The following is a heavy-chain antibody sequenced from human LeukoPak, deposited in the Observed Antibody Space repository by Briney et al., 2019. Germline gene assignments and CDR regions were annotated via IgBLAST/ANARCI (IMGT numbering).Heavy chain of an antibody. V-gene: IGHV3-74*01. D-gene: IGHD3-22*01. J-gene: IGHJ4*02. CDR1: GFTFSSSW. CDR3: AGASDSSGYYDY. Sequence: PGGSLRLSCAASGFTFSSSWMHWVRQAPGKGLVWVSRINSDGSSTSYADSVKGRFTISRDNAKNTLYLQMNSLRAEDAAVYYCAGASDSSGYYDYWGQGTLVTVSS. CDR2: INSDGSST.